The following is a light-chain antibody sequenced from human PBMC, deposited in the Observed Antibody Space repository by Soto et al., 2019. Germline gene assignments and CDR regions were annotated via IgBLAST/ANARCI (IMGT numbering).Light chain of an antibody. V-gene: IGLV1-40*01. CDR3: LSFDSSLSVV. CDR1: SSNIGAGYD. Sequence: QSVLTQPPSVSGAPGQRVTISCTGSSSNIGAGYDVHWYQQFPGRAPKLLIYGNTTRPSGVPDRFSGSKSGTSASLAITGLQAEDEADYYCLSFDSSLSVVFGGGTKLTVL. J-gene: IGLJ2*01. CDR2: GNT.